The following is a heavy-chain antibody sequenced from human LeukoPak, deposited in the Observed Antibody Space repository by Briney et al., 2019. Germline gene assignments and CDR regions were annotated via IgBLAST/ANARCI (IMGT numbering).Heavy chain of an antibody. CDR3: ARDGYDFWSGYYPIFDY. J-gene: IGHJ4*02. CDR1: GFTFSSYG. D-gene: IGHD3-3*01. V-gene: IGHV3-33*01. Sequence: PGGSLRLSCAASGFTFSSYGMHWVRQAPGKGLEWVAVIWYDGSNKYYADSVKGRFTISRDNSKNTLYLQMNGLRAEDTAVYYCARDGYDFWSGYYPIFDYWGQGTLATVSS. CDR2: IWYDGSNK.